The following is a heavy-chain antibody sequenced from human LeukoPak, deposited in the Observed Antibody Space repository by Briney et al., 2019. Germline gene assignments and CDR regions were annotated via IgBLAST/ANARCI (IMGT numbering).Heavy chain of an antibody. J-gene: IGHJ4*02. CDR1: GFTFSDYT. Sequence: GGSLKLSCAASGFTFSDYTMSWVRQAPGKGLGWVSSISPSGTYIYYADSLKGRITISRDNAKNSLYLQMNSLRAEDTAVYYCATPGPHCSGGSCPNYFDYWGQGTLVTVSS. CDR3: ATPGPHCSGGSCPNYFDY. CDR2: ISPSGTYI. D-gene: IGHD2-15*01. V-gene: IGHV3-21*04.